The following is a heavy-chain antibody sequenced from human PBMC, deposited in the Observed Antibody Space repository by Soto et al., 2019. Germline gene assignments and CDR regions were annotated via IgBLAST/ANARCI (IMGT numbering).Heavy chain of an antibody. V-gene: IGHV4-31*03. J-gene: IGHJ6*02. CDR1: GGSISRGGYY. CDR2: IYYSGST. CDR3: TAAPEISDYYYYGMDV. Sequence: PSETLSLTCTVSGGSISRGGYYWSWIRQHPGKGLEWIGYIYYSGSTYYNPSLKSRVTISVDTSKNQFSLKLSSVTAADTAVYYCTAAPEISDYYYYGMDVWGQGTTVTVSS. D-gene: IGHD6-13*01.